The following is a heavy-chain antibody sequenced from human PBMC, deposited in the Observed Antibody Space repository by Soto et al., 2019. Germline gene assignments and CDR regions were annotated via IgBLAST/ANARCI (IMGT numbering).Heavy chain of an antibody. V-gene: IGHV3-30*18. D-gene: IGHD2-2*01. Sequence: QVQLVESGGGVVQPGRSLRLSCVVSGFIFSSYGMHWVRQAPGKGLERVAAISYHGNDKYYADSVKGRFTVSRDNSNNVLYLQMSGMRDEDTAVYYCAKIPCREYCSNTRTAFSIWGQGTMVTVSS. CDR2: ISYHGNDK. CDR3: AKIPCREYCSNTRTAFSI. CDR1: GFIFSSYG. J-gene: IGHJ3*02.